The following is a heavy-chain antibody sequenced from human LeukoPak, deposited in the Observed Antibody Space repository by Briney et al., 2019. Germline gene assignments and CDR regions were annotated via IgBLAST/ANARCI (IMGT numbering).Heavy chain of an antibody. CDR3: AREISSTFGGVYFDY. CDR2: IYTSGST. Sequence: PSQTLSLTCTVSGGSISSGSYYWSWIRQPAGKGLEWIGRIYTSGSTNYNPSLKSRVTISVDTSKNQFSLKLSSVTAADTAVYYCAREISSTFGGVYFDYWGQGTLVTVSS. J-gene: IGHJ4*02. V-gene: IGHV4-61*02. D-gene: IGHD3-16*01. CDR1: GGSISSGSYY.